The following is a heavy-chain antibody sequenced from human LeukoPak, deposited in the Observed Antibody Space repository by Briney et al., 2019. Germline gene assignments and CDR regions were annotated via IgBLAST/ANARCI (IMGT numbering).Heavy chain of an antibody. V-gene: IGHV3-48*03. D-gene: IGHD3-9*01. CDR2: ISSSGSTI. CDR1: GFTFSSYE. Sequence: PGGSLRLSCAASGFTFSSYEMNWVRQAPGKGLEWVSYISSSGSTIYYADSVKGRFIISRDNAKNSLYLQMNSLRAEDTAVYYCARVGILTGSVNFDYWGQGTLVTVSS. J-gene: IGHJ4*02. CDR3: ARVGILTGSVNFDY.